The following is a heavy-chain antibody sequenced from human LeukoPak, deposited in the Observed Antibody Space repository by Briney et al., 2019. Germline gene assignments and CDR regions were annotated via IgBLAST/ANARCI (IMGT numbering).Heavy chain of an antibody. CDR2: INPNSGGT. J-gene: IGHJ4*02. CDR1: EYTFTAYY. D-gene: IGHD1-26*01. CDR3: ARVTNRVGAEEDY. Sequence: GAPVKVSCKPSEYTFTAYYMHWVRQAPGQGLEWMGWINPNSGGTNYAQKFQGRVTMTRDTSISTAYMELSRLRSDDTAVYYCARVTNRVGAEEDYWGQGTLVTVSS. V-gene: IGHV1-2*02.